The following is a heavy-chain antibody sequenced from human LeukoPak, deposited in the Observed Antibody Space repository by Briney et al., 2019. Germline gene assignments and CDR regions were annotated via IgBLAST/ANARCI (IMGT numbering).Heavy chain of an antibody. D-gene: IGHD6-6*01. CDR3: ARSGSSSSRGWFDP. CDR1: GFTFSSYS. J-gene: IGHJ5*02. CDR2: ISSSSYI. V-gene: IGHV3-21*01. Sequence: GRSLRLSCAASGFTFSSYSMNWVRQAPGKGLEWVSSISSSSYIYYADSVKGRFTISRDNAKNSLYLQMNSLRAEDTAVYYCARSGSSSSRGWFDPWGQGTPVTVSS.